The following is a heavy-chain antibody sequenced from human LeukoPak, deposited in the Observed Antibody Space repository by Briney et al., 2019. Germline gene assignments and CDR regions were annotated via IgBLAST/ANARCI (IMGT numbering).Heavy chain of an antibody. CDR2: ISSSGSTI. CDR3: ARRSYSSGWDDAFDI. Sequence: PGGSLRLSCAASGFTFSDYYMSWIRQAPGKGLEWVSYISSSGSTIYYADSVKGRFTISRDNAKNSLYLQMNSLRAEDTAVYYCARRSYSSGWDDAFDIWGQGTMVTVSS. CDR1: GFTFSDYY. V-gene: IGHV3-11*01. D-gene: IGHD6-19*01. J-gene: IGHJ3*02.